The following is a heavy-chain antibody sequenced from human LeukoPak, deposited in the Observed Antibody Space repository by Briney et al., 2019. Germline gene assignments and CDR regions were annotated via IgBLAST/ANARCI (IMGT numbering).Heavy chain of an antibody. CDR1: GYTFTSYA. D-gene: IGHD3-10*01. CDR2: INAGNGNT. CDR3: ARARLRFGEVYDY. V-gene: IGHV1-3*03. J-gene: IGHJ4*02. Sequence: ASVKVSCKASGYTFTSYAMHWVRQAPGQRLEWIGWINAGNGNTKYSQEFQGRVTITRDTSASTAYMELSSLRSEDMAVYYCARARLRFGEVYDYWGQGTLVTVSS.